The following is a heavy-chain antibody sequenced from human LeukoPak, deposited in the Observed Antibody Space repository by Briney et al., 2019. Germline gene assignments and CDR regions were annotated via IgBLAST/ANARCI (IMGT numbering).Heavy chain of an antibody. D-gene: IGHD1-26*01. Sequence: PGGSLRLSCAASGFTVSSNYMSWVRQAPGKGLEWVSVIYSGGSTDYADSVKGRFTISRDTSKNTLYLQMDSLRAEDTAVYCCARPRGWERRWYFDLWGRGTLVTVSS. V-gene: IGHV3-53*01. CDR1: GFTVSSNY. CDR2: IYSGGST. J-gene: IGHJ2*01. CDR3: ARPRGWERRWYFDL.